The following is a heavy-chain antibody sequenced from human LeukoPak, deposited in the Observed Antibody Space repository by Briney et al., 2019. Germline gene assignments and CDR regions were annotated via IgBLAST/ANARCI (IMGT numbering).Heavy chain of an antibody. CDR1: GGSISSGGYS. D-gene: IGHD5-12*01. V-gene: IGHV4-31*03. CDR3: AGLRGKPHAFDI. Sequence: TSETLSLTCTVSGGSISSGGYSWSWIRQHPGKGLKWIGYIYYSRSTYYNPSLKSRVTISVDTSKNQFSLKLSSVTAADTAVYYCAGLRGKPHAFDIWGQGTMVTVSS. CDR2: IYYSRST. J-gene: IGHJ3*02.